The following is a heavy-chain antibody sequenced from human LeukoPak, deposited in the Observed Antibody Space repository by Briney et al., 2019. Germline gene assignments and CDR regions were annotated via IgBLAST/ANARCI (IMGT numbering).Heavy chain of an antibody. CDR3: AKDIDLYGGNSVAYFHH. V-gene: IGHV3-30-3*01. Sequence: PGGSLRLSCAASGFTFSSYAMHWVRQAPGKGLEWVAVISYDGSNKYFADSVKGRFIISRDNSKNTLNLQMNSLRAEDTAVYYCAKDIDLYGGNSVAYFHHWGQGTLVTVSS. CDR2: ISYDGSNK. D-gene: IGHD4-23*01. CDR1: GFTFSSYA. J-gene: IGHJ1*01.